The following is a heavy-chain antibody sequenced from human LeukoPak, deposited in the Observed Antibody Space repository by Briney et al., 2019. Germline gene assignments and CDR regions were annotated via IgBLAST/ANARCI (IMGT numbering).Heavy chain of an antibody. CDR1: GYSFAVFW. CDR2: IYPADSDT. J-gene: IGHJ3*02. D-gene: IGHD4-17*01. V-gene: IGHV5-51*01. CDR3: ARQYGDHALDTFDI. Sequence: GESLKISCKGSGYSFAVFWIGWVRQMPGKGLEWMGIIYPADSDTRYSPSFQGQVTISAAKSISTAYLQWSSLKASDTAVYYCARQYGDHALDTFDIWGQGTMVTVSS.